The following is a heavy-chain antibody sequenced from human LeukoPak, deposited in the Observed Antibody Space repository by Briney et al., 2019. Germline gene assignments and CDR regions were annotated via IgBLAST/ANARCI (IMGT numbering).Heavy chain of an antibody. CDR3: ARDHRGVRDYFDY. D-gene: IGHD3-10*01. V-gene: IGHV3-30*09. J-gene: IGHJ4*02. CDR2: ISYDGSNK. Sequence: GGSLRLSCAASGFTFSSYAMHWVRQAPGKGLEWVAVISYDGSNKYYADSVKGRFAISRDNSKNTLYLQMNSLRAEDTAVYYCARDHRGVRDYFDYWGQGTLVTVSS. CDR1: GFTFSSYA.